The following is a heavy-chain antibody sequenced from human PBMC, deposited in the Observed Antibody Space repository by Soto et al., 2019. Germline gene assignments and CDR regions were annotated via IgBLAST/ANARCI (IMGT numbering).Heavy chain of an antibody. J-gene: IGHJ6*02. CDR1: GVTFRSYG. D-gene: IGHD4-17*01. V-gene: IGHV3-30*18. CDR3: AKDLNGDYDYYYGMDV. Sequence: GGSMRLSCAASGVTFRSYGMPWVRQAPGKGLEGVAVISYDGSNKYYADSVKGRFTISRENSKNRLNLQMNSLRADDTAVYYCAKDLNGDYDYYYGMDVWGQGTTVTVSS. CDR2: ISYDGSNK.